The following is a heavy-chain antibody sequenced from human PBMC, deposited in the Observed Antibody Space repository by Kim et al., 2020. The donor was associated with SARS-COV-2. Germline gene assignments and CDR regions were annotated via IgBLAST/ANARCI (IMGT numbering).Heavy chain of an antibody. V-gene: IGHV1-69*01. Sequence: CQGRVTITADESTSTAYMELSSLRSEDTAVYYCARGVQRGAYYYYGMDVWGQGTTVTVSS. D-gene: IGHD6-25*01. J-gene: IGHJ6*02. CDR3: ARGVQRGAYYYYGMDV.